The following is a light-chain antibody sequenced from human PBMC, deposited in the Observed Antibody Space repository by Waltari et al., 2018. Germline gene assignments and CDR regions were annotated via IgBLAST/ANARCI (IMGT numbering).Light chain of an antibody. V-gene: IGKV1-5*03. CDR3: QQYNTYSS. CDR1: QSISNW. CDR2: KAS. J-gene: IGKJ2*01. Sequence: DIQMTQSPSSLSASVGDRVTITCRASQSISNWLAWYQQKPGKAPILLIYKASILKSGVPSRFSGSGSGTQFTLPISSLQPGDFATYYCQQYNTYSSFGQGTTLEIK.